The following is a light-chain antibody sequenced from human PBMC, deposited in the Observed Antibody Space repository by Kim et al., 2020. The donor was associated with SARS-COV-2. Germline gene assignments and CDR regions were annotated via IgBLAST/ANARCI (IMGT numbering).Light chain of an antibody. Sequence: DIMMTQSPDSLAVSLGERATINCKSSQSVLKSSNSINYLSWYQQKPGQPPKLLIYWASTRESGVPDRFSGSGSGTDFTLTISSLQTEDVAVYYCQQYYTSLPTFGQGTKVDIK. CDR1: QSVLKSSNSINY. CDR3: QQYYTSLPT. J-gene: IGKJ1*01. V-gene: IGKV4-1*01. CDR2: WAS.